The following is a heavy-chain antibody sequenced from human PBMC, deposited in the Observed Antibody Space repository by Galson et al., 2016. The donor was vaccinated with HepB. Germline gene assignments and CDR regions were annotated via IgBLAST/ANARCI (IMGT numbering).Heavy chain of an antibody. J-gene: IGHJ4*02. CDR1: GGSISSSYY. CDR2: MYYSGNT. Sequence: SETLSLTCTVSGGSISSSYYWGWIRQPPGKGLEWIGSMYYSGNTYYNPSLKSRVTISVDTSKNQFSLQLSSATAADTAVYYCARAHCSTVGCTHPSYFDNWGQGTLVTVSS. CDR3: ARAHCSTVGCTHPSYFDN. D-gene: IGHD2-2*01. V-gene: IGHV4-39*01.